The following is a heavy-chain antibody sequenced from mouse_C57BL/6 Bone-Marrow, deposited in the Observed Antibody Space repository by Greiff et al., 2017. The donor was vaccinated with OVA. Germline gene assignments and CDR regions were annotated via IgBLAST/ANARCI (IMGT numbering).Heavy chain of an antibody. CDR2: IDPNSGGT. J-gene: IGHJ3*01. Sequence: QVQLQQPGAELVKPGASVKLSCKASVYPFTSYWMHWVKQRPGRGLEWIGRIDPNSGGTKYNEKFKSKATLTVDKPSSTAYMQLSSLTSEDSAADYGARGGFYYDSLWFAYWGQGTLVTVSA. CDR1: VYPFTSYW. V-gene: IGHV1-72*01. D-gene: IGHD2-4*01. CDR3: ARGGFYYDSLWFAY.